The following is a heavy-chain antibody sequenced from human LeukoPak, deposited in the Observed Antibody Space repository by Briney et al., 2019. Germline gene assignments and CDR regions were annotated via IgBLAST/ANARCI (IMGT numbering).Heavy chain of an antibody. V-gene: IGHV5-51*01. CDR1: GYSFTSYW. D-gene: IGHD6-6*01. CDR2: IYPGDSDT. J-gene: IGHJ3*02. Sequence: GESLKISCKGSGYSFTSYWIGWVRQMPGKGLEWMGIIYPGDSDTRYSPSFQGQVTISADKSISTAYLQWSSLKASDTATYYCARQRGRSARPNDAFDIWGQGTMVTVSS. CDR3: ARQRGRSARPNDAFDI.